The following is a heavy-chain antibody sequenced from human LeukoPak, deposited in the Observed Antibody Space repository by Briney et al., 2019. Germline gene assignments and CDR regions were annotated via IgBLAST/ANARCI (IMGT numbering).Heavy chain of an antibody. D-gene: IGHD2-15*01. CDR1: GYTFTRYG. J-gene: IGHJ4*02. V-gene: IGHV1-8*01. CDR3: ARRHGRCSDGSCYYPDY. Sequence: GVSVKVSCKPSGYTFTRYGINWVRQATGQGLEWMGWMNPHSGNTGYAPKFQGRVTMTRNSSITTAYMELSSLRSEDTAVYYCARRHGRCSDGSCYYPDYWGQGTLVTVSS. CDR2: MNPHSGNT.